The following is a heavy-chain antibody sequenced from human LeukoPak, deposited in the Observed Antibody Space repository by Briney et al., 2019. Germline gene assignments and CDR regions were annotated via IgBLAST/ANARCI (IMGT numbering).Heavy chain of an antibody. D-gene: IGHD2-15*01. V-gene: IGHV4-30-4*01. Sequence: KPSETLSLTCTVSGGSISSGDYYWSWIRQPPGKGLEWIGYIYYSGTTYYNPSLKSRVTISIDTSKNQFSLKLSSVTAADTAVYYCARDLFSYTTLRYFDCWGQGALVTVSS. J-gene: IGHJ4*02. CDR1: GGSISSGDYY. CDR3: ARDLFSYTTLRYFDC. CDR2: IYYSGTT.